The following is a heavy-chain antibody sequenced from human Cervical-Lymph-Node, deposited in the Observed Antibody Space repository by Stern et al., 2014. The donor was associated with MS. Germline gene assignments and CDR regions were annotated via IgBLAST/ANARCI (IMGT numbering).Heavy chain of an antibody. D-gene: IGHD2-21*01. J-gene: IGHJ3*01. V-gene: IGHV4-30-2*01. Sequence: VQLVESGSGQAKPSQTLSLTCAVSGGSISSGGSSWNWIRQPPGKGLGGIGFIYYSGSTYYNPSLKGRAFISVVMSKNQVALNLRSVTAADTAVYYCARGGVIYTQDRNGFDVWGQGTMVTVSS. CDR1: GGSISSGGSS. CDR3: ARGGVIYTQDRNGFDV. CDR2: IYYSGST.